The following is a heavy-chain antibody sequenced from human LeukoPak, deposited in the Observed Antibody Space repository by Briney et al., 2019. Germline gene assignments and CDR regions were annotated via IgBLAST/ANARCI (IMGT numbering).Heavy chain of an antibody. Sequence: GGSLRPSCAASGFTFSSSDMHWVRQATGKGLEWVSAIGPTGDTYYPGSVKGRFTISRENAGNSLYLQMNSLRAGDTAVYYCARAVPMARGVNYYDYWGQGTLVTVSS. V-gene: IGHV3-13*01. CDR1: GFTFSSSD. CDR3: ARAVPMARGVNYYDY. J-gene: IGHJ4*02. CDR2: IGPTGDT. D-gene: IGHD3-10*01.